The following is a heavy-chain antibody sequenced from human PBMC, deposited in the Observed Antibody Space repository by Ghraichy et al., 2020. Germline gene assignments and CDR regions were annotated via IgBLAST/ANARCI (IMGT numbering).Heavy chain of an antibody. V-gene: IGHV1-2*02. Sequence: ASVKVSCKASGYTFTGYYMHWVRQAPGQGLEWMGWINPNSGGTNYAQKFQGRVTMTRDTSISTAYMELSRLRSDDTAVYYCAKLKEQWLAGSLYFDYWGQGTLVTVSS. J-gene: IGHJ4*02. CDR1: GYTFTGYY. D-gene: IGHD6-19*01. CDR3: AKLKEQWLAGSLYFDY. CDR2: INPNSGGT.